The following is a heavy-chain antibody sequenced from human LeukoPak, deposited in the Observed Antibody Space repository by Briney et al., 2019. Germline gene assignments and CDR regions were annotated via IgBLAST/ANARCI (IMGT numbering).Heavy chain of an antibody. J-gene: IGHJ6*02. CDR1: GGSISSYY. CDR2: IYTSGST. V-gene: IGHV4-4*07. Sequence: KASETLSLTCTVSGGSISSYYWSWIRQPAGKGMEWIGRIYTSGSTNYNPSLKSRVTMSVDTSKNQFSLKLSSVTAADTAVYYCASSPYSYGFVAYYYAMDVWGQGTTVTVSS. D-gene: IGHD5-18*01. CDR3: ASSPYSYGFVAYYYAMDV.